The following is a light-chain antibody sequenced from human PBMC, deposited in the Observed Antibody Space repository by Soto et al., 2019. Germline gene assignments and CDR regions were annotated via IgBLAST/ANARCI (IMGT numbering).Light chain of an antibody. V-gene: IGLV1-47*01. CDR3: AAWDDSLSGVV. CDR1: SSNIGSNY. CDR2: RNN. Sequence: QPVLTQPPSASGTPGQRVTISFSGSSSNIGSNYVYWYQQLPGTAPKLLIYRNNQRPSGVPDRFSGSKSGTSASLAISGLRSEDEANYYCAAWDDSLSGVVFGGGTKLIVL. J-gene: IGLJ3*02.